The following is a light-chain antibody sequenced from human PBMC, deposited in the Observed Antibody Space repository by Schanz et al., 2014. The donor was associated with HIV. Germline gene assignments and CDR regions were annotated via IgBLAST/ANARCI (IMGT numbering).Light chain of an antibody. Sequence: QSALTQPPSASGSPGQSVTISCAGTSSDVGGYNYVSWYQQHPGKAPKLMIYDVSNRPSGVSNRFSGSKSGNTASLTISGLQPEDEADYYCISYTSDTVLFGGGTKVTVL. V-gene: IGLV2-14*03. J-gene: IGLJ2*01. CDR3: ISYTSDTVL. CDR2: DVS. CDR1: SSDVGGYNY.